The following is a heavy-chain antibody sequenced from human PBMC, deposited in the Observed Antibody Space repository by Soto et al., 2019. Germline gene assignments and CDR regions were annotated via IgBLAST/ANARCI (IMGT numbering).Heavy chain of an antibody. D-gene: IGHD2-21*01. CDR1: GGSISSRNW. V-gene: IGHV4-4*02. CDR2: IYHTGST. CDR3: ARDHYPDNVEQARWFDP. Sequence: PSETLSLTCSVSGGSISSRNWWSWVRQPTGKGLEWIGEIYHTGSTNYNPSLETRVSISVDNSSNQFSLRLTSVTAADTAAYYCARDHYPDNVEQARWFDPWGQGILVTVSS. J-gene: IGHJ5*02.